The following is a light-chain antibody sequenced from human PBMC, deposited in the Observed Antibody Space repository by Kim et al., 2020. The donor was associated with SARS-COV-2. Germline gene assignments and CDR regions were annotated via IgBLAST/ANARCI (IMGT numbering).Light chain of an antibody. V-gene: IGLV2-14*03. Sequence: GQAIPTSCTGTSSDVGGHDYVSWYQHHPGKVPKALIYDVTERSSGVSHRFSGSKSGNTASLIISGLQAEDEGDYYCSSYTSTNSLIFGGGTKVTVL. CDR3: SSYTSTNSLI. CDR1: SSDVGGHDY. CDR2: DVT. J-gene: IGLJ2*01.